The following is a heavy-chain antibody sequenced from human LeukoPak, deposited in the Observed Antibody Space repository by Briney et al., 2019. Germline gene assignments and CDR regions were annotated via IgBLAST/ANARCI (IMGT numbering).Heavy chain of an antibody. D-gene: IGHD5-18*01. Sequence: SETLSLTCTVSGGSISSYYWSWIRQPPGKGLEWIGYIYYSGSTNYNPSLKSRVTISVDTSKNQFSLKLSSVTAADTAVYYCARATWDTAMVFDYWGQGTLVTVSS. CDR3: ARATWDTAMVFDY. V-gene: IGHV4-59*01. CDR2: IYYSGST. J-gene: IGHJ4*02. CDR1: GGSISSYY.